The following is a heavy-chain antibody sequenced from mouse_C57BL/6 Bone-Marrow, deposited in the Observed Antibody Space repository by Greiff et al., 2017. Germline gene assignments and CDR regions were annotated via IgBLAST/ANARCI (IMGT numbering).Heavy chain of an antibody. V-gene: IGHV1-39*01. CDR2: INPSNGGT. Sequence: EVQLQQSGPELMKPGASVKISCKASGYSFTDYNMNWVKQSNGKSLEWIGNINPSNGGTNYNEKFKSKATLTVDKSSSTAYMQLSSLTSEDSAVYYCARHRATVVDYWGQGTTLTVSS. D-gene: IGHD1-1*01. CDR1: GYSFTDYN. CDR3: ARHRATVVDY. J-gene: IGHJ2*01.